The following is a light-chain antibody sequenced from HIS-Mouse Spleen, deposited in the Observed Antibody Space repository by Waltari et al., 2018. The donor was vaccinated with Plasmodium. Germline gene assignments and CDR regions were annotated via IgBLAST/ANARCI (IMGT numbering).Light chain of an antibody. J-gene: IGLJ3*02. V-gene: IGLV3-10*01. Sequence: SYELTQTPSVSVSPGQTARITSSGDEFPQKYAYWYQQKSGQAPVLFIYEDSKRPSGIPERFSGSSSGTMATLTISGAQVEDEADYYCYSTDSSGNHRVFGGGTKLTVL. CDR2: EDS. CDR3: YSTDSSGNHRV. CDR1: EFPQKY.